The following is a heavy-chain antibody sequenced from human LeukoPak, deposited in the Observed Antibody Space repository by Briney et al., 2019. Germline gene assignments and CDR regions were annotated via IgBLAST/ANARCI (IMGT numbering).Heavy chain of an antibody. D-gene: IGHD6-19*01. J-gene: IGHJ4*02. CDR1: GFTFSSYG. CDR3: VAGNGWLGDY. Sequence: GGSLRLSCAASGFTFSSYGMTWVRQAPGKGLEWVSYISSSSSTIYYADSVKGRFTISRDNAKNSLYLQLNSLRVEDTAVYYCVAGNGWLGDYWGQGTLVTVSS. V-gene: IGHV3-48*01. CDR2: ISSSSSTI.